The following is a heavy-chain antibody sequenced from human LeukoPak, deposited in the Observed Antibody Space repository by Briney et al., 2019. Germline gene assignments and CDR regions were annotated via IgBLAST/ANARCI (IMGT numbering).Heavy chain of an antibody. V-gene: IGHV3-30*18. J-gene: IGHJ4*02. CDR3: AKDIVRGYYDSSGYPEKLDY. CDR1: GFTFRNHF. D-gene: IGHD3-22*01. Sequence: PGGSLRLSCVASGFTFRNHFIHWVRQAPGKGLEWVAFMSPDGRSISYIDSVKGRFTISRDNSNNTLYLQMNSLRAEDTAVYYCAKDIVRGYYDSSGYPEKLDYWGQGTLVTVSS. CDR2: MSPDGRSI.